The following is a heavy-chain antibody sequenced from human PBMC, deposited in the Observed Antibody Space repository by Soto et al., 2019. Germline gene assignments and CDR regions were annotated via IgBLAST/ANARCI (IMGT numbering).Heavy chain of an antibody. V-gene: IGHV3-21*01. D-gene: IGHD5-12*01. CDR3: ARAGDGYIRREIDY. J-gene: IGHJ4*02. Sequence: GGSLRLSCAASGFTFSSYSMNWVRQAPGKGLEWVSSISSSSSYIYYADSVKGRFTISRDNAKNSLYLQMNSLRAEDTAVYYCARAGDGYIRREIDYWGQGTLVTVSS. CDR2: ISSSSSYI. CDR1: GFTFSSYS.